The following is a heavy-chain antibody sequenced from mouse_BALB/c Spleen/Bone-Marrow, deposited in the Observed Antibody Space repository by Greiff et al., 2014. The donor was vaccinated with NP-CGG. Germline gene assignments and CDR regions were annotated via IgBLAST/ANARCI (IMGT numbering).Heavy chain of an antibody. CDR3: ARGIYYGYKDFDY. D-gene: IGHD1-2*01. Sequence: EVMLVESGPELVKPGASMKISCKASGYSFTGYTMNWVKQSHGKNLEWIGLINPYNGGTSYNQKFKGKATLTVDKSSSTAYMELLSLTSEDSAVYYCARGIYYGYKDFDYWGQGTTLTVSS. V-gene: IGHV1-18*01. CDR1: GYSFTGYT. CDR2: INPYNGGT. J-gene: IGHJ2*01.